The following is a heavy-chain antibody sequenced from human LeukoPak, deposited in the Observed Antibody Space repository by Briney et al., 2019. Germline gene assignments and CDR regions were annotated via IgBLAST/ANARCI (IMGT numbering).Heavy chain of an antibody. CDR1: GGSISSYY. Sequence: SEPLSLPCTVSGGSISSYYWRWIRQPPGKGLEWIGYIYYSGSTNYNPSLKSRVTISVDTSKNQFSLKLSSVTAADTAVYYCARGQVVTAIIDYWGQGTLVTVSS. V-gene: IGHV4-59*01. D-gene: IGHD2-21*02. J-gene: IGHJ4*02. CDR2: IYYSGST. CDR3: ARGQVVTAIIDY.